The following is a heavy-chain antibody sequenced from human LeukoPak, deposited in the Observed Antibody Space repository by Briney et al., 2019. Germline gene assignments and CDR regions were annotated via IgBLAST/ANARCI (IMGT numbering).Heavy chain of an antibody. CDR2: IYYSGST. Sequence: SETLSLTYTVSGGSISSSSYYWGWIRQPPGKGLEWIGSIYYSGSTYYNPSLKSRVTISVDTSKNQFSLKLSSVTAADTAVYYCARNYGYHGYFDYWGQGTLVTVSS. J-gene: IGHJ4*02. CDR1: GGSISSSSYY. CDR3: ARNYGYHGYFDY. D-gene: IGHD3-10*01. V-gene: IGHV4-39*01.